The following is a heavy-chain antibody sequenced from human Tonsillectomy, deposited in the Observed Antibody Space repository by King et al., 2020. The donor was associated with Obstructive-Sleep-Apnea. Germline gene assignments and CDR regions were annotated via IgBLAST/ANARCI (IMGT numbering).Heavy chain of an antibody. CDR3: AREGNYVDF. CDR2: ISSTGTYT. V-gene: IGHV3-11*06. CDR1: GFTFSDYY. J-gene: IGHJ4*02. Sequence: VQLVESGGGLVKPGGSLRLSCAASGFTFSDYYMGWIRQAPGKRLEWLSYISSTGTYTNYADSVRGRFTISRDNAQNSLYLQMNSLRAEDTAVYYCAREGNYVDFWGQRTLVTVSS.